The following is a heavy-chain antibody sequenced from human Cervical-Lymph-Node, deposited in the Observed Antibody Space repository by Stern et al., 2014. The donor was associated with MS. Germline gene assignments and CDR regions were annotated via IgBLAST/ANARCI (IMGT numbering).Heavy chain of an antibody. V-gene: IGHV3-48*02. Sequence: EVQLEESGGALVQPGGSLRLSCSASGFNFSRYSMNWVRQAPGKGLEWVSYMSSSIMVTYCADSVEGRFTISRDNAKNSLYLQMHSLRDEDTAVYYCARDGQLGPGFDAWGQGTLVTVSS. CDR3: ARDGQLGPGFDA. CDR2: MSSSIMVT. J-gene: IGHJ5*02. CDR1: GFNFSRYS. D-gene: IGHD6-6*01.